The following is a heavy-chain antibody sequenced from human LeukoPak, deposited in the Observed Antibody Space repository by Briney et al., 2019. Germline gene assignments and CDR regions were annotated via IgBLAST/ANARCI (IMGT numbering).Heavy chain of an antibody. D-gene: IGHD6-6*01. Sequence: GGSLRLSCAASGFTFSSYGMHWVRQAPGKGLEWVAFIRYDGSNKYYADSVKGRFTISRDNSKNTLYLQMNSLRAEDRAVYYCVGEGSSSWGQGTLVTVSS. CDR3: VGEGSSS. CDR2: IRYDGSNK. CDR1: GFTFSSYG. V-gene: IGHV3-30*02. J-gene: IGHJ4*02.